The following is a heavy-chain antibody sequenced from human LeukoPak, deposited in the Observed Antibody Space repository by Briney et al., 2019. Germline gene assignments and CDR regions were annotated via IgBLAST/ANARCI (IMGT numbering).Heavy chain of an antibody. J-gene: IGHJ4*02. CDR1: GYTFTSYG. CDR2: ISAYNGNT. Sequence: GASVKVSFKASGYTFTSYGISWVRQAPGQGLEWMGWISAYNGNTNYAQKLQGRVIMTTDTSTSTAYMELRSLRSDDTAVYYCARVLFGYGSCVYWGQGTLVTVSS. V-gene: IGHV1-18*01. D-gene: IGHD3-10*01. CDR3: ARVLFGYGSCVY.